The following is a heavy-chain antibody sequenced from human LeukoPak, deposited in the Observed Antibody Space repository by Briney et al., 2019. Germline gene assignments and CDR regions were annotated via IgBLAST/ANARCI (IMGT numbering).Heavy chain of an antibody. V-gene: IGHV3-7*01. D-gene: IGHD3-9*01. Sequence: GGSLRLSCAASGFTFSSYWMSWVRQAPGKGLEWVANIKQDGSEKYYVDSVKGRFTISRDNAKNSLYLQMSSLRAEDTAVYYCARELRYFDWGFDYWGQGTLVTVSS. J-gene: IGHJ4*02. CDR3: ARELRYFDWGFDY. CDR2: IKQDGSEK. CDR1: GFTFSSYW.